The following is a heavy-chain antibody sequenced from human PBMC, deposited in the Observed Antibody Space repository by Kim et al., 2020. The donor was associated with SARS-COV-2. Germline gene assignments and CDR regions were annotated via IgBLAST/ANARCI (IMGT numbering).Heavy chain of an antibody. D-gene: IGHD3-10*01. Sequence: GGSLRLSCAASGFTVSSNYMSWVRQAPGKGLEWVSVIYSGGSTYYADSVKGRFTISRHNSKNTLYLQMNSLRAEDTAVYYCARGGGFGDVGDAFDIWGQGTMVTVSS. J-gene: IGHJ3*02. CDR1: GFTVSSNY. CDR3: ARGGGFGDVGDAFDI. V-gene: IGHV3-53*04. CDR2: IYSGGST.